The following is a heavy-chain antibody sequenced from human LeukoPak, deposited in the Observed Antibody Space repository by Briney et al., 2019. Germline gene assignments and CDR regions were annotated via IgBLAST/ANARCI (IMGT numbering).Heavy chain of an antibody. CDR2: IYTRGST. V-gene: IGHV4-61*02. CDR3: ATDGMVRGPDAWFDS. CDR1: GGSISSGRYY. D-gene: IGHD3-10*01. Sequence: SETLSLTCTVSGGSISSGRYYWSWIRQPAGKGLEWIGRIYTRGSTNYNPSLKSRVTMSVYTSKNQFSLKMSSVTAADTDVYYCATDGMVRGPDAWFDSWGQGTLVTVSS. J-gene: IGHJ5*01.